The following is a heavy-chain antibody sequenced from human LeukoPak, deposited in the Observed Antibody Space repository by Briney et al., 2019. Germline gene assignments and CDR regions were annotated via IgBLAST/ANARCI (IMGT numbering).Heavy chain of an antibody. Sequence: SETLSLTCTVSGGSNSSGDYYWSWIRQPPGKGLEWIGYIYYSGSTYYNPSLKSRVTISVDTPKNQFSLKLSSVTAADTAVYYCARVYYDSSGLYYFDYWGQGTLVTVSS. J-gene: IGHJ4*02. CDR2: IYYSGST. D-gene: IGHD3-22*01. CDR3: ARVYYDSSGLYYFDY. CDR1: GGSNSSGDYY. V-gene: IGHV4-30-4*01.